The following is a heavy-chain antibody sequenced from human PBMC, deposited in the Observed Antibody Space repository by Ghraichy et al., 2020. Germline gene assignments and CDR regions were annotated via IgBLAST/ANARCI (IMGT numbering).Heavy chain of an antibody. CDR1: GGSFSGYY. J-gene: IGHJ6*02. V-gene: IGHV4-34*01. D-gene: IGHD3-10*01. CDR2: INHSGST. Sequence: SQTLSLTCAVYGGSFSGYYWSWIRQPPGKGLEWIGEINHSGSTNYNPSLKSRVTISVDTSKNQFSLKLSSVTAADTAVYYCARGVKRRFGELFGRTTTSCGMDVWGQGTTVTVSS. CDR3: ARGVKRRFGELFGRTTTSCGMDV.